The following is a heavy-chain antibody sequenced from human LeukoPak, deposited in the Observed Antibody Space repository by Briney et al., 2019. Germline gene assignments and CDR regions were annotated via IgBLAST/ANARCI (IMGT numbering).Heavy chain of an antibody. Sequence: SETLSLTCTVSGGSISSGGYYWSWIRLHPGKGLEWIGYIYYSGSTYYNPSLKSRVTISVDTSKNQFSLKLSSVTAADTAVYYCARVTMIVVVTPVRFFDYWGQGTLVTVSS. CDR1: GGSISSGGYY. V-gene: IGHV4-31*03. J-gene: IGHJ4*02. D-gene: IGHD3-22*01. CDR2: IYYSGST. CDR3: ARVTMIVVVTPVRFFDY.